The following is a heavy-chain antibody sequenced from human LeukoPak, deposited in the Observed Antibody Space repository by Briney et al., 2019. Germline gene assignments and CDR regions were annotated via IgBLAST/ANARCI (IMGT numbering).Heavy chain of an antibody. D-gene: IGHD3-16*01. Sequence: GRSLRLSCAASGFTFSSYGMHWVRQAPGKGLEWVAVIWYDGSNKYYADSVKGRFTISRDSSKNTLYLQTNSLRAEDTAVYYCARASKRGKYYFDYWGQGTLVTVSS. CDR1: GFTFSSYG. J-gene: IGHJ4*02. CDR3: ARASKRGKYYFDY. CDR2: IWYDGSNK. V-gene: IGHV3-33*01.